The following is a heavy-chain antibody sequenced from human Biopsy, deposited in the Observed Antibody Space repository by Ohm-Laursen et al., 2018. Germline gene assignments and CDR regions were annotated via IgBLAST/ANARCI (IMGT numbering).Heavy chain of an antibody. J-gene: IGHJ4*02. V-gene: IGHV1-69*06. D-gene: IGHD3-9*01. CDR2: NIPILGTG. Sequence: SSVKVSCKASGYNFGNYYINWVRKVPGQGLEWLGGNIPILGTGNYAQKFQDRVTVAADTSTSTATMELRSLRSDDTAVYYCAIDGNDFLTDYLKIDQWGQGTLVTVSS. CDR1: GYNFGNYY. CDR3: AIDGNDFLTDYLKIDQ.